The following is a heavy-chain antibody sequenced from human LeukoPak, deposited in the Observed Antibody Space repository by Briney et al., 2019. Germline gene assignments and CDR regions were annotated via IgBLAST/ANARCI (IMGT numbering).Heavy chain of an antibody. CDR2: IYAADSDT. D-gene: IGHD3-16*01. V-gene: IGHV5-51*01. CDR3: ARRPPMGDLPFDY. J-gene: IGHJ4*02. CDR1: GYSFTNYW. Sequence: GESLKISCKSSGYSFTNYWIGWVRQMPGKGPEWMAIIYAADSDTTYSPSFQGQVTVSVDKSINTAYLQWSSLRASDTAMYYCARRPPMGDLPFDYWGQGTLVTVSS.